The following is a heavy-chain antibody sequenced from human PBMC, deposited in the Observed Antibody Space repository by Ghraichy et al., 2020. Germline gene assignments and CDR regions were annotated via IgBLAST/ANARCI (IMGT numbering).Heavy chain of an antibody. CDR1: GYTFTSYY. Sequence: ASVKVSCKASGYTFTSYYMHWVRQAPGQGLEWMGIINPRGGSTRYAPKFQDRVTMTWDTSTSTVYMELSSLRSEDTAVYYCARERLGVLARGFDYWGQGTLVTVSA. D-gene: IGHD2-8*01. CDR2: INPRGGST. V-gene: IGHV1-46*01. J-gene: IGHJ4*02. CDR3: ARERLGVLARGFDY.